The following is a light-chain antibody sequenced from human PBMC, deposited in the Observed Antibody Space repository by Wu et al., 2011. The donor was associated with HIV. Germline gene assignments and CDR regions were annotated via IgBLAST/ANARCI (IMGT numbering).Light chain of an antibody. Sequence: EIVMTQSPATLSVSPGERATVSCRASQSVSNNLAWYQQKPGQAPRLLIYGASTRATGIPARFSGSGSGTEFTLSITSMQSEDFAVYYCHLSGGASWTFGQGTKVEIK. J-gene: IGKJ1*01. CDR1: QSVSNN. V-gene: IGKV3-15*01. CDR2: GAS. CDR3: HLSGGASWT.